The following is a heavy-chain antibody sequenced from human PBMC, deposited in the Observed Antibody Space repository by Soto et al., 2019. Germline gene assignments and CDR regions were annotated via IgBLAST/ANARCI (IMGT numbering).Heavy chain of an antibody. CDR3: ARGLLVEMATIYYFDY. CDR1: GYTFTSYD. CDR2: MNPNSGNT. J-gene: IGHJ4*02. Sequence: ASVKVSCKASGYTFTSYDINWVRQATGQGLEWMGWMNPNSGNTGYAQKFQGRVTMTRNTSISTAYMELSSLRSEDTAVYYCARGLLVEMATIYYFDYWGQGTLVTVSS. V-gene: IGHV1-8*01. D-gene: IGHD2-21*01.